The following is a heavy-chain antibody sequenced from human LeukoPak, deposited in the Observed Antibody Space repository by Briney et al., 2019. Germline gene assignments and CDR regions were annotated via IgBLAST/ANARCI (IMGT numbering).Heavy chain of an antibody. Sequence: PSETLSLTCTVSGGSISSGSYYWSWIRQPAGKGLEWIGRIYTSGSTNYNPTNYNPSLKSRVTMSADTSKNHFSLQLTSVTAADTAVYYCARRGSGYAFDIWGQGTMVTVSS. V-gene: IGHV4-61*02. CDR2: IYTSG. J-gene: IGHJ3*02. CDR3: ARRGSGYAFDI. D-gene: IGHD3-16*01. CDR1: GGSISSGSYY.